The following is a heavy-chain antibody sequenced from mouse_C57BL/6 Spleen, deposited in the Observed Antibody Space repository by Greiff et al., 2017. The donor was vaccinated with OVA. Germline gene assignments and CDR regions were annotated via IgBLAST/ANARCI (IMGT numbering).Heavy chain of an antibody. CDR3: ARSSGYYPFAY. CDR2: IYPGDGDT. V-gene: IGHV1-80*01. CDR1: GYAFSSYW. D-gene: IGHD2-3*01. Sequence: VKLVESGAELVKPGASVKISCKASGYAFSSYWMNWVKQRPGKGLEWIGQIYPGDGDTNYNGKFKGKATLTADKSSSTAYMQLSSLTSEDSAVYFCARSSGYYPFAYWGQGTLVTVSA. J-gene: IGHJ3*01.